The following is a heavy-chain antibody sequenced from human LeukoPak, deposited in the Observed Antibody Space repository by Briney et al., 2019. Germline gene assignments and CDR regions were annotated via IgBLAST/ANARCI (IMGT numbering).Heavy chain of an antibody. V-gene: IGHV3-30*03. Sequence: PGRSLRLSCAASGFTFSSYGMHWVRQAPGKGLEWVAVISYDGSNKYYADSVKGRFTISRDNSKNTLYLQMNSLRAEDTAVYYCARESYARGYSYGFDYWGQGTLVTVSS. CDR1: GFTFSSYG. J-gene: IGHJ4*02. CDR3: ARESYARGYSYGFDY. D-gene: IGHD5-18*01. CDR2: ISYDGSNK.